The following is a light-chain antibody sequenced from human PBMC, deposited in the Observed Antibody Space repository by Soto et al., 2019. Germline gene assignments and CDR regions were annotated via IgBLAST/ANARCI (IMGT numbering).Light chain of an antibody. CDR2: DAS. Sequence: ILMTQSPATLSVSPGERATLSCRASQSVSNNLAWYQQKPGQAPRLLIYDASTRATGIPARFSGSGSGTEFTLTISGLQSEDFAVYYCQQYNNCRPWTFGQGTKVQIK. CDR1: QSVSNN. V-gene: IGKV3-15*01. J-gene: IGKJ1*01. CDR3: QQYNNCRPWT.